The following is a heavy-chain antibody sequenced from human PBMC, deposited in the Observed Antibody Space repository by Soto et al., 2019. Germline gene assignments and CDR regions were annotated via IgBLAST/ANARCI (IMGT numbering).Heavy chain of an antibody. Sequence: SETLSLTCPVSGGSISSYDWSWIRQPPGKGLEWIGYIYYSGSTNYNPSLKSRVTISVDTSKNQFSLKLSSVTAADTAVYYCARHPGRYGSGSYLDYWGQGTLVTVSS. D-gene: IGHD3-10*01. CDR3: ARHPGRYGSGSYLDY. V-gene: IGHV4-59*08. CDR1: GGSISSYD. J-gene: IGHJ4*02. CDR2: IYYSGST.